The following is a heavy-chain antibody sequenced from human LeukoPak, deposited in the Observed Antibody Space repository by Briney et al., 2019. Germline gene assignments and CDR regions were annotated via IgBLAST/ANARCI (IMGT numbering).Heavy chain of an antibody. CDR3: AKGISVVAEGFDY. Sequence: TGGSLRLSCAASGFTFDDYAMHWVRQAPGKGLEWVSGISWNSGSIGYADSVKGRFTISRDNAKNSLYLQMNSLRAEDTALYYCAKGISVVAEGFDYWGQGTLVTVSS. J-gene: IGHJ4*02. D-gene: IGHD2-15*01. CDR1: GFTFDDYA. CDR2: ISWNSGSI. V-gene: IGHV3-9*01.